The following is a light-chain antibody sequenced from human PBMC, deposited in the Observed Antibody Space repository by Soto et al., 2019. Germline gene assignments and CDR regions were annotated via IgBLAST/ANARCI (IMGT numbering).Light chain of an antibody. V-gene: IGKV3-11*01. CDR2: DAS. CDR1: QSVSSY. J-gene: IGKJ4*01. Sequence: EIVLTQSPATLSLSPGERATLSCRASQSVSSYLAWYQQKPGQAPRLLIYDASNRATGIPARFSGSGSGTDFPLTISSLEPEDFVVYYCHQRSNWLTFGGGTNVEIK. CDR3: HQRSNWLT.